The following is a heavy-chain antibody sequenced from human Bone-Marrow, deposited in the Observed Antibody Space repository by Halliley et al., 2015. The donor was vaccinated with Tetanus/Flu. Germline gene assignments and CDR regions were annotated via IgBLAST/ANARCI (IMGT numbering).Heavy chain of an antibody. CDR2: IIPYGNI. J-gene: IGHJ4*02. Sequence: LRLSCAVYGGSFGDSGYYWNWCRQPPGKGLEWIGEIIPYGNINYNQSLRSRVTISVDTSKNQFSLKLSSVSAADTAVYYCARLSGVAGRALPIYYFHYRGQGTLVTVSS. V-gene: IGHV4-34*12. CDR1: GGSFGDSGYY. CDR3: ARLSGVAGRALPIYYFHY. D-gene: IGHD6-13*01.